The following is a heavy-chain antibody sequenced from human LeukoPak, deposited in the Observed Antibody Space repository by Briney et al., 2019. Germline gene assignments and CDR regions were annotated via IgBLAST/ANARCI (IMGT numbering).Heavy chain of an antibody. CDR3: ARAPRYYYYYMDV. J-gene: IGHJ6*03. CDR1: GYSFTSYW. CDR2: IYPGDSDT. V-gene: IGHV5-51*01. Sequence: GESLKISCKASGYSFTSYWIGWVRQMPGKGLEWMGIIYPGDSDTRYSPSFQGQVTISADKSISTAYLQWSSLKASDTAMYYCARAPRYYYYYMDVWGKGTTVTVSS.